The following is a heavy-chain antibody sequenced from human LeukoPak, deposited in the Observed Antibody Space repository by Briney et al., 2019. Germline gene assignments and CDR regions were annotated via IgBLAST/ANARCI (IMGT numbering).Heavy chain of an antibody. Sequence: PSETLSLTCTVSGGSISSGDYYWSWIRQPPGKGLEWIGYIYYSGSTYYNPSLKSRVTISVDTSKNQFSLKLSSVTAADTAVYYCARSGLDVVRSDWFDPWGQGTLVTVSS. V-gene: IGHV4-30-4*08. J-gene: IGHJ5*02. CDR2: IYYSGST. CDR1: GGSISSGDYY. CDR3: ARSGLDVVRSDWFDP. D-gene: IGHD2-21*01.